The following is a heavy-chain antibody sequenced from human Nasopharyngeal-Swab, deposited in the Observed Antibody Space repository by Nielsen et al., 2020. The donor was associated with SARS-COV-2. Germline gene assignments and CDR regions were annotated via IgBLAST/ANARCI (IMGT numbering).Heavy chain of an antibody. CDR2: MFSGGSA. Sequence: GGSLRLSCAASGFTVSSSYMSWVRQAPGKGLEWISLMFSGGSAYYAGSVEGRFTVSRDESRNTLYLQMNNLRAEDTAVYCCTRRNDCWGQGTLVTVSS. CDR3: TRRNDC. J-gene: IGHJ4*02. CDR1: GFTVSSSY. V-gene: IGHV3-53*01.